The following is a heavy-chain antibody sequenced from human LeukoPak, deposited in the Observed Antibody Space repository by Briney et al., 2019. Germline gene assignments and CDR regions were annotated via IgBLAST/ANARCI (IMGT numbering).Heavy chain of an antibody. V-gene: IGHV4-59*01. CDR1: GGSISTYY. Sequence: SETLSLTCTVSGGSISTYYWSWIRQPPGKGLEWIGYIYYRGSTKYNPSLKSRVTISIDTSKNQFSLRLNSVTAADTAVYYCASLTSGYNNYFDSWGQGTLVTVSS. CDR2: IYYRGST. D-gene: IGHD5-24*01. J-gene: IGHJ5*01. CDR3: ASLTSGYNNYFDS.